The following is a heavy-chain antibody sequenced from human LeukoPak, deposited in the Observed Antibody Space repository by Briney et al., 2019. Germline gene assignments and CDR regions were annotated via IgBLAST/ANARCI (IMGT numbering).Heavy chain of an antibody. Sequence: PGGSLRLSCAASGFTFSSYGMHWVRQAPGKGLEWVAVISYDGSNKYYADSVKGRFTISRDNSKNTLYLQMNSLRAEDTAVYYCARVVYYDSSGYSDDAFDIWGQGTMVTVSS. V-gene: IGHV3-30*03. CDR3: ARVVYYDSSGYSDDAFDI. D-gene: IGHD3-22*01. CDR1: GFTFSSYG. J-gene: IGHJ3*02. CDR2: ISYDGSNK.